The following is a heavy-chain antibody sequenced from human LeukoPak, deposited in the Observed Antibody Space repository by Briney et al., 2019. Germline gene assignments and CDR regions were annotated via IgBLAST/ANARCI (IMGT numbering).Heavy chain of an antibody. CDR3: ARGRGYYGSGSYYRGMDV. CDR2: IGTAGAT. J-gene: IGHJ6*02. V-gene: IGHV3-13*04. Sequence: AGGSLRLSCAASGFTFSSYDMHWVRQATGKGLEWVSGIGTAGATYYPGSVKGRFTISRGNAKNSLYLQMNSLRAGDTAVYYCARGRGYYGSGSYYRGMDVWGQGTTVTVSS. CDR1: GFTFSSYD. D-gene: IGHD3-10*01.